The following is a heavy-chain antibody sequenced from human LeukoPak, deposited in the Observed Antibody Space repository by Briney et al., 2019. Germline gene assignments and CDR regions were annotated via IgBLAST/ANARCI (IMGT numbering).Heavy chain of an antibody. V-gene: IGHV3-7*01. CDR2: IKEDGSWK. Sequence: GGSLRLSCAASGFTFSSSWMGWARHGPGTGLEWVGNIKEDGSWKHYAVSVQGRFTISRDNAKNSLYLQMNSLRAEDTAVYYCARDRGWYHADSWGQGTLVTVSS. J-gene: IGHJ4*02. CDR1: GFTFSSSW. D-gene: IGHD6-19*01. CDR3: ARDRGWYHADS.